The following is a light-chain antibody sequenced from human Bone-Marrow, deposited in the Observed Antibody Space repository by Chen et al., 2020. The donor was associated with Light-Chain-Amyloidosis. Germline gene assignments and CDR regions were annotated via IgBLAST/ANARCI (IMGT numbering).Light chain of an antibody. Sequence: SYELTQPPSVSVXXGQXXXITXXGDDXPTKYAYWYQQKPGQAPVLVIHRDTERPSGISERFSGSSSGTXATXXISGXXAEDEXDYXXXSADXSGTYXVIFGGGTKLTV. CDR1: DXPTKY. J-gene: IGLJ2*01. CDR3: XSADXSGTYXVI. V-gene: IGLV3-25*03. CDR2: RDT.